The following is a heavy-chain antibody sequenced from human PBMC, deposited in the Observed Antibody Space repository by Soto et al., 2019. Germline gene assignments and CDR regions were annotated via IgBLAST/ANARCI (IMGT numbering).Heavy chain of an antibody. CDR2: IWYDGSNK. D-gene: IGHD1-26*01. Sequence: GGSLRLSCAASGFTFSSYAMSWVRQAPGKGLEWVAVIWYDGSNKYYADSVKGRFTISRDNSKNTLYLQMNSLRAEDTAVYYCARDLTPGGSYDFDYWGQGTLVTVSS. V-gene: IGHV3-33*08. J-gene: IGHJ4*02. CDR1: GFTFSSYA. CDR3: ARDLTPGGSYDFDY.